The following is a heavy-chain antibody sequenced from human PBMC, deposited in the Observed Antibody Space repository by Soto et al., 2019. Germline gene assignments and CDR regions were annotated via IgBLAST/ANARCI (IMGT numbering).Heavy chain of an antibody. CDR3: ARSYSSAWFGAEFDY. V-gene: IGHV5-51*01. D-gene: IGHD6-19*01. CDR2: IFPGDSET. Sequence: EVQLVQSGAVVTKPGDSLKISCKVSGYSFTNFWIGWVRQMPGQGLEWMGVIFPGDSETRYSPSFEGQVTISVDKSVDAAYLHWNSLKASDTAIYFCARSYSSAWFGAEFDYWGQGTLVTVSS. CDR1: GYSFTNFW. J-gene: IGHJ4*02.